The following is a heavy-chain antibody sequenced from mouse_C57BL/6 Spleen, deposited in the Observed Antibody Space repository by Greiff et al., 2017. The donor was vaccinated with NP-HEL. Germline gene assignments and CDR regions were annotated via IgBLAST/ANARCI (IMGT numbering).Heavy chain of an antibody. CDR3: ARSPPSTMVTPFAY. CDR1: GYTFTSYW. D-gene: IGHD2-2*01. J-gene: IGHJ3*01. V-gene: IGHV1-59*01. Sequence: QVQLQQPGAELVRPGTSVKLSCKASGYTFTSYWMHWVKQRPGQGLEWIGVIDPSDSYTNYNQKFKGKATLTVDTSSSTAYMQLSSLTSEDSAVYYCARSPPSTMVTPFAYWGQGTLVTVSA. CDR2: IDPSDSYT.